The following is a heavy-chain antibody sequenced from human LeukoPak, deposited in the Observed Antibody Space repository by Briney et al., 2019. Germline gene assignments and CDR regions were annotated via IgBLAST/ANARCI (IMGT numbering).Heavy chain of an antibody. Sequence: SSETLSLTCTVSGGSISSGGYYWSWIRQPPGKGLEWIGYIYHSGSTYYNPSLKSRVTISVDRSKNQFSLKLSSVTAADTAVYYCARFLFSRLYFDYWGQGTLVTVSS. CDR3: ARFLFSRLYFDY. CDR1: GGSISSGGYY. CDR2: IYHSGST. J-gene: IGHJ4*02. V-gene: IGHV4-30-2*01.